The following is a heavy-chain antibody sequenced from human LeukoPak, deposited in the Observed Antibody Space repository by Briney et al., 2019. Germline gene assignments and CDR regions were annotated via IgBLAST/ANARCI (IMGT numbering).Heavy chain of an antibody. CDR1: GFTFSSYG. Sequence: GGSLRLSCAASGFTFSSYGIHWVRQAPDKGLEWVAVISYDGRNKYYGDSVKGRFTISRDNSKNTLYLQMNSLRPEDTAVYCARERSRYDFWSAGYYSGLDVWGQGTKVIVSS. CDR2: ISYDGRNK. V-gene: IGHV3-30*04. CDR3: ARERSRYDFWSAGYYSGLDV. J-gene: IGHJ6*02. D-gene: IGHD3-3*01.